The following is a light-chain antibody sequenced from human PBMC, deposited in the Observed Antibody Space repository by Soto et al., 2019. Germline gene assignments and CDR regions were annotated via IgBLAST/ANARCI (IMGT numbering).Light chain of an antibody. Sequence: DIQMTQSPSTLSASVGDRVTITCRASQSISSWLAWYQQKPGKAPKLLIYKASSLESGVPSRFSGSGSGTEFTLAISSLQPDDFATYYCQQYTSYSPEWTFGQGTKVEIK. CDR2: KAS. CDR3: QQYTSYSPEWT. J-gene: IGKJ1*01. CDR1: QSISSW. V-gene: IGKV1-5*03.